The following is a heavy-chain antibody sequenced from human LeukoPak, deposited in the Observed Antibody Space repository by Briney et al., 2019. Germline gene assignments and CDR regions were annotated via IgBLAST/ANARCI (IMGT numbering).Heavy chain of an antibody. CDR1: GFTFSSYS. Sequence: GGSLRLSCAASGFTFSSYSMNWVRQAPGKGLEWVSSISSSSSYIYHADSVKGRFTISRDNAKNSLYLQMNSLRAEDTAVYYCAGKTARGYYFDYWGQGTLVTVSS. CDR3: AGKTARGYYFDY. V-gene: IGHV3-21*01. D-gene: IGHD6-6*01. CDR2: ISSSSSYI. J-gene: IGHJ4*02.